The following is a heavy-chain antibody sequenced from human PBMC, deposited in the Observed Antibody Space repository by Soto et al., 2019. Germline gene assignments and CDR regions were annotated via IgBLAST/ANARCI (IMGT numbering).Heavy chain of an antibody. D-gene: IGHD4-17*01. CDR3: ARFSATVTTGDWFDP. V-gene: IGHV1-18*01. Sequence: QVQLVQSGAEVKKPGASVKVSCKASGYTFTSYGISWVRQAPGQGLEWMGWISAYNGNTNHAQKLQGRVTMTTDTSTSTAYMELRSLRSDDTAVYYCARFSATVTTGDWFDPWGQGTLVTVSS. J-gene: IGHJ5*02. CDR2: ISAYNGNT. CDR1: GYTFTSYG.